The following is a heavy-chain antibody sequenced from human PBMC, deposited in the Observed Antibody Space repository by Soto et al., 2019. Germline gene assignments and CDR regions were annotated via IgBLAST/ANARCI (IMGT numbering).Heavy chain of an antibody. CDR3: ARDLHYDFWSGFYYGMDV. D-gene: IGHD3-3*01. V-gene: IGHV1-18*01. CDR2: ISAYNGNT. J-gene: IGHJ6*02. CDR1: GYTFTSYG. Sequence: ASVKVSCKASGYTFTSYGISWVRQAPGQGLEWMGWISAYNGNTNYAQKLQGRVTMTTDTSTSTAYMELRSLRSDDTAVYYCARDLHYDFWSGFYYGMDVWGQGTTVTVSS.